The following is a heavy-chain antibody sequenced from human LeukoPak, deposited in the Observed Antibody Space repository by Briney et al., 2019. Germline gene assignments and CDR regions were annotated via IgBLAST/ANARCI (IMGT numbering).Heavy chain of an antibody. D-gene: IGHD3-22*01. CDR2: MNPNSGNT. Sequence: ASVKVSCKASGHTFTSYDINWVRQATGQGLEWMGWMNPNSGNTGYAQKFQGRVTMTRNTSISTAYMELSSLRSEDTAVYYCARGARYYYDRNWFDPWGQGTLVTVSS. CDR1: GHTFTSYD. CDR3: ARGARYYYDRNWFDP. V-gene: IGHV1-8*01. J-gene: IGHJ5*02.